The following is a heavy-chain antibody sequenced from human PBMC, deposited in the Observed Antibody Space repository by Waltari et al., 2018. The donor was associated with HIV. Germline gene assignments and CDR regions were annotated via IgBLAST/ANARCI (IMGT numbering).Heavy chain of an antibody. CDR2: IKSKSAGGSV. CDR1: GFIFSNAW. V-gene: IGHV3-15*01. CDR3: TTGLDNYYDY. J-gene: IGHJ4*02. Sequence: EVQLVESGGGLVKPGGSLRLSCAASGFIFSNAWMSWVGQAPGKGLGWVGRIKSKSAGGSVDHAAPVKGRFTISRDDSKNTLYLQLNSLKTEDTALYYCTTGLDNYYDYWGLGTLVTASS.